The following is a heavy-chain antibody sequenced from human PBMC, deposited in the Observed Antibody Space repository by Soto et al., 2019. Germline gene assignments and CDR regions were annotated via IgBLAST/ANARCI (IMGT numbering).Heavy chain of an antibody. CDR3: AKDRLSSGYYYGFDY. D-gene: IGHD3-22*01. V-gene: IGHV3-23*01. Sequence: EVQLLESGGGLVQPGGSLRLSCAASGFTFSSYAMSWVRQAPGKGLEWVSLISGSGGSTYYADSVKGRFTISRDNSQNTLYLQMNSLRAEDTAVRFCAKDRLSSGYYYGFDYWGQGTLVTVSS. CDR2: ISGSGGST. CDR1: GFTFSSYA. J-gene: IGHJ4*02.